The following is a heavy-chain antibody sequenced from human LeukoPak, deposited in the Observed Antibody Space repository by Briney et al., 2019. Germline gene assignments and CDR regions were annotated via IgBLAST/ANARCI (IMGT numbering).Heavy chain of an antibody. D-gene: IGHD6-19*01. J-gene: IGHJ4*02. V-gene: IGHV3-74*01. CDR2: INADGSTT. CDR1: GSGFTFNNYW. Sequence: GGSLRRSCAASGSGFTFNNYWMHWVRQAPGKGLVCVSRINADGSTTSYADSVRGRFTISRDNAKNTLYLQMNSLRAEDTAVYYCATLISGWSLYWGQGTLVTVSS. CDR3: ATLISGWSLY.